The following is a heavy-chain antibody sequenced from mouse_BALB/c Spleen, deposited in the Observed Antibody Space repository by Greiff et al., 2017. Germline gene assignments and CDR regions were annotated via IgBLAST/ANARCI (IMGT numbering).Heavy chain of an antibody. CDR3: ARGMGAMDY. J-gene: IGHJ4*01. D-gene: IGHD2-3*01. Sequence: EVQVVESGGGLVKPGGSLKLSCAASGFTFSNYAMSWVRQTPEKRLEWVATISDGGSYTYYPDSVKGRFTISRDNAKNNLYLQMSSLKSEDTAMYYCARGMGAMDYWGQGTSVTVSS. V-gene: IGHV5-4*02. CDR1: GFTFSNYA. CDR2: ISDGGSYT.